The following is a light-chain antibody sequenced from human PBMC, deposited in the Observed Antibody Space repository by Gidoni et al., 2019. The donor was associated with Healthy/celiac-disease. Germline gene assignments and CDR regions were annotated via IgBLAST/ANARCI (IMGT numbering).Light chain of an antibody. V-gene: IGLV2-14*01. CDR3: SSYTSSSTLL. Sequence: QSALTQPAYVSGSSGQAITISCTGTSSDVGGYNYVSWYQRHPGKAPKLLIYEVSNRPSGVSTRFSGSKSGNTASLTISGLQAEDEADYYCSSYTSSSTLLFGGGSRLSVL. J-gene: IGLJ2*01. CDR2: EVS. CDR1: SSDVGGYNY.